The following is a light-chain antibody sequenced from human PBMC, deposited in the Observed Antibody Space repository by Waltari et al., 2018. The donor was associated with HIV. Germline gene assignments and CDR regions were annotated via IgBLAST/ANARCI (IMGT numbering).Light chain of an antibody. CDR2: GAS. V-gene: IGKV3-20*01. CDR1: QSVSSNY. CDR3: HQYGGSPLT. J-gene: IGKJ4*01. Sequence: IVLTQSPGTLPFSPGERATLSCRASQSVSSNYFAWYQQRPGQAPRLLIYGASFRATGIPDRFSGSGSGTDFTLTITRLEPEDFAVYYCHQYGGSPLTFGGGTKVEIK.